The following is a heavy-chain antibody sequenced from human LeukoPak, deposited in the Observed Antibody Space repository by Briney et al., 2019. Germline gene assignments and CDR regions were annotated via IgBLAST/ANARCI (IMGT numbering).Heavy chain of an antibody. J-gene: IGHJ4*02. Sequence: ASVKVSCKASGYTFTSYYMHWVRQAPGQGLEWMGIINPSGGSTSYAQKFQGRVTISRDNSKSTLYLQMNSLRAEDTAVYYCARESYYGSGSLDYWGQGTLVTVSP. CDR1: GYTFTSYY. D-gene: IGHD3-10*01. CDR3: ARESYYGSGSLDY. V-gene: IGHV1-46*01. CDR2: INPSGGST.